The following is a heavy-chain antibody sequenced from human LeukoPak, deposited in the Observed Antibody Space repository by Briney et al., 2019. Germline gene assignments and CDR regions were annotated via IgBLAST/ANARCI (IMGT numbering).Heavy chain of an antibody. CDR1: GYTFRSYD. D-gene: IGHD4-11*01. Sequence: ASVKVSCKASGYTFRSYDINWVRQAPGQGLEWLGWMNPNSGNTGYAPKFQGRVTMTRVTSINTAYMELTSLRSEDTAVYFCVRGDLPTTVLNDPSNIWGQGTMVTVSS. J-gene: IGHJ3*02. CDR2: MNPNSGNT. CDR3: VRGDLPTTVLNDPSNI. V-gene: IGHV1-8*01.